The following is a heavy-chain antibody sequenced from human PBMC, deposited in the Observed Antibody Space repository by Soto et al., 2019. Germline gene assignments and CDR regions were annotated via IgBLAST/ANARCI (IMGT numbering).Heavy chain of an antibody. Sequence: ASVKVSCMTSGYTFSAYYMHWVRQAPGQGLAWMGWINPKSGGTLYAQTFQGSVTMTRDTSISTAYMEFIRLRSDDTAVYYCARGETVADDTSGYSVYWGQGTLVTVCS. V-gene: IGHV1-2*02. J-gene: IGHJ4*02. CDR3: ARGETVADDTSGYSVY. CDR2: INPKSGGT. D-gene: IGHD3-22*01. CDR1: GYTFSAYY.